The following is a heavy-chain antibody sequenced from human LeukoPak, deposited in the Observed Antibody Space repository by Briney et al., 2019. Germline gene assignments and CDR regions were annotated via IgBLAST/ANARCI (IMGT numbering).Heavy chain of an antibody. D-gene: IGHD6-6*01. V-gene: IGHV4-61*02. CDR1: GGSISSGSYY. J-gene: IGHJ6*03. CDR3: ARDSHESSIAARPVPCYYYMDV. Sequence: RPSETLSLTCTVSGGSISSGSYYWSWIQQPAGKGLEWIGRIYTSGSTNYNPSLKSRVTISVDTSKNQFPLKLSSVTAADTAVYYCARDSHESSIAARPVPCYYYMDVWGKGTTVTVSS. CDR2: IYTSGST.